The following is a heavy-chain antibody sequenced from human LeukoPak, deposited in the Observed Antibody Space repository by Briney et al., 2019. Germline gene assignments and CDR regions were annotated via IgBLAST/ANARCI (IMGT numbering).Heavy chain of an antibody. J-gene: IGHJ4*02. V-gene: IGHV3-23*01. CDR3: AKEPYGDNGLVLGY. D-gene: IGHD4-17*01. CDR2: ISGSGGST. Sequence: GGSLRVSCAASGFTFKNYAMNWVRLAPGKGLEWVSAISGSGGSTYYADSVKGRFTISRDNSKNTLYLQMHSLRAEDTALYYCAKEPYGDNGLVLGYWGQGTLVTVSS. CDR1: GFTFKNYA.